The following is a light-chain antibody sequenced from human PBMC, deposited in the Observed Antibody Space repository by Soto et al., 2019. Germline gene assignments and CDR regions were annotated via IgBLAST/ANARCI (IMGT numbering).Light chain of an antibody. J-gene: IGKJ1*01. Sequence: IQLTHSPSSLSASVGDRVTITCRASQGISSYLAWYQQKPGKAPKLLIYAASTLQSGVPSRFSGSGSGTDFTLTISSLQPEDFATYYCQQLNSYPWTFGQGTKVEIK. CDR2: AAS. CDR3: QQLNSYPWT. V-gene: IGKV1-9*01. CDR1: QGISSY.